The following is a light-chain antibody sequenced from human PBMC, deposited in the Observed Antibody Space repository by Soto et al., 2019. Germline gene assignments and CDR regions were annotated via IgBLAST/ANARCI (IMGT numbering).Light chain of an antibody. CDR2: DAS. Sequence: AILLTQSPSSLSASVGDRVTITCRASQGVSSYLAWYQQKPGTAPKLLIYDASDLETGVPSRFXGSGXGTXXXXXXXSLQPEDFATYYCQQFNNYPLTFGQGTRLEIK. J-gene: IGKJ5*01. CDR1: QGVSSY. V-gene: IGKV1D-13*01. CDR3: QQFNNYPLT.